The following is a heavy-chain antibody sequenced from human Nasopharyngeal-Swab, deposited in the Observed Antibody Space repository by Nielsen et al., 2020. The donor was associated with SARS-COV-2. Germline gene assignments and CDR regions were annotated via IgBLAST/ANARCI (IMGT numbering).Heavy chain of an antibody. D-gene: IGHD3-16*01. CDR3: ASYPLTFGGVWGSDAFDI. Sequence: RQAPGKGLEWIGSIYYGGSTYYNPSLKSRVTISVDTSKNQFSLKLSSVTAADTAVYYCASYPLTFGGVWGSDAFDIWGQGTMVTVSS. CDR2: IYYGGST. V-gene: IGHV4-39*01. J-gene: IGHJ3*02.